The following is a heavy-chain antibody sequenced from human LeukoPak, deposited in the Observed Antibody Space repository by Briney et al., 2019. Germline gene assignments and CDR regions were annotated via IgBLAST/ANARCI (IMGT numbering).Heavy chain of an antibody. Sequence: SVKVSCRASGGTFSSYAISWVRQAPGQGLGWMGGIIPIFGTANYAQKFQGRVTITADESTSTAYMELSSLRSEDTAVYYCASQTGDTITEAFDIWAKGQWSPSLQ. V-gene: IGHV1-69*13. CDR3: ASQTGDTITEAFDI. J-gene: IGHJ3*02. CDR2: IIPIFGTA. CDR1: GGTFSSYA. D-gene: IGHD7-27*01.